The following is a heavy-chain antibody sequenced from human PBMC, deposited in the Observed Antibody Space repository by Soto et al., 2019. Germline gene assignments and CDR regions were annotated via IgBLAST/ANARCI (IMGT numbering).Heavy chain of an antibody. Sequence: QVTLKESGPVLVKPTETLTLTCTVSGFSLSNARMGVSWIRQPPGKALEWLAHLFSNDEKSYSTSLKSRLTLSKDTSKSQVVLTMTNMDPVDTATYYCARVTGYYLIDYWCQGTLVTVSS. V-gene: IGHV2-26*01. J-gene: IGHJ4*02. D-gene: IGHD3-9*01. CDR1: GFSLSNARMG. CDR3: ARVTGYYLIDY. CDR2: LFSNDEK.